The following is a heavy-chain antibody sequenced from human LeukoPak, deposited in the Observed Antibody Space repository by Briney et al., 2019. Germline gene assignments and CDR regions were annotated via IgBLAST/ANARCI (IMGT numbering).Heavy chain of an antibody. V-gene: IGHV3-23*01. CDR3: AKGAGTSKIGSFGY. J-gene: IGHJ4*02. Sequence: GGSLRLSCAASGFTFSSYAMTWVRQAPGEGLEWVSSIRGSGDSTYYADSVKGRFTLSRDNSKNTLYLQMNSLRAEDTAVYYCAKGAGTSKIGSFGYWGQGTLVTVSS. D-gene: IGHD1-7*01. CDR2: IRGSGDST. CDR1: GFTFSSYA.